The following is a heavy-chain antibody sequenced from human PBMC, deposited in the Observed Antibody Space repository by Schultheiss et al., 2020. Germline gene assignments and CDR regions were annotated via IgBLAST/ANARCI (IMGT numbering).Heavy chain of an antibody. CDR1: GGSISTYY. CDR2: IYDSVST. V-gene: IGHV4-59*08. Sequence: SETLSLTCSVSGGSISTYYWSWIRQPPGKGLEWIGFIYDSVSTKYNPSLKSRVTISVDTSKNQVSLKLSSVTAADTAVYYCARVGGEDYGSGPRPLYYYYGMDVWGQGTTVTVSS. D-gene: IGHD3-10*01. J-gene: IGHJ6*02. CDR3: ARVGGEDYGSGPRPLYYYYGMDV.